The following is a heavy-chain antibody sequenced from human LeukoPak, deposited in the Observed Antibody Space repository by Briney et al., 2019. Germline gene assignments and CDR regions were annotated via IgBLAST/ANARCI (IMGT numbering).Heavy chain of an antibody. CDR3: ARGSTVITIYYYYYGMDV. J-gene: IGHJ6*02. D-gene: IGHD4-11*01. V-gene: IGHV5-51*01. Sequence: GESLKISCKGSGYSFTSYWIGWVRQMPGKGLEWMGIIYPGDSDTRYSPSFQGQVTISADKSISTAYLQWSSLKASDTAMYYCARGSTVITIYYYYYGMDVWGQGTTVTVSS. CDR2: IYPGDSDT. CDR1: GYSFTSYW.